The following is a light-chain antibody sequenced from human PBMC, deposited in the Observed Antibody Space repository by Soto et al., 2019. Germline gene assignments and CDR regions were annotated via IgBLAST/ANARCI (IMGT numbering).Light chain of an antibody. CDR3: CSYAGSSTAVV. Sequence: QSVLTQPASVSGSPGQSITISCTGTSSDIGSYNLVSWYQQHPGKAPKLMIYEGSKRPSGVSNRFSGSKSGNTASLTISGLQAEDEADSYCCSYAGSSTAVVFGGGTEVTVL. CDR2: EGS. V-gene: IGLV2-23*01. J-gene: IGLJ2*01. CDR1: SSDIGSYNL.